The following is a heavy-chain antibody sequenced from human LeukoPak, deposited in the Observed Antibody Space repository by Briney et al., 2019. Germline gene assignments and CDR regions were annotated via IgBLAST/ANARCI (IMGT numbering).Heavy chain of an antibody. D-gene: IGHD3-16*01. CDR1: GFSFSNFW. Sequence: GGSLRLSCAASGFSFSNFWMHWVRQVPGKGLVWVSRISSDGSDTIYADSVEGRFTMSRDNAKNTLYLQMNSLRAEDTAVYYCVRELRSADYWGRGTLVIVSS. CDR2: ISSDGSDT. V-gene: IGHV3-74*01. J-gene: IGHJ4*02. CDR3: VRELRSADY.